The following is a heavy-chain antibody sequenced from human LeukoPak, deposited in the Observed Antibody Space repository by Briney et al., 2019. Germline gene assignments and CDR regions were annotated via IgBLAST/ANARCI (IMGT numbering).Heavy chain of an antibody. J-gene: IGHJ4*02. V-gene: IGHV3-33*01. Sequence: PPGGSLRLSCAASGFTFSSYGMHWVRQAPGKGLGWVAVIWYDGSNKYYADSVKGRFTISRDNSKNTLYLQMNSLRAEDTAVYYCARDGDIVVVVAATPGSLDYWGQGTLVTVSS. CDR1: GFTFSSYG. CDR3: ARDGDIVVVVAATPGSLDY. CDR2: IWYDGSNK. D-gene: IGHD2-15*01.